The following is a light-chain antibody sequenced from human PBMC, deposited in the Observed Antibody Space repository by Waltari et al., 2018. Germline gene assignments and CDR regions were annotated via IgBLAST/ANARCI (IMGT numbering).Light chain of an antibody. Sequence: QSALTQPASVSGSPGQSITISCPGTTRDVGGYDYVSWYQHHPGRAPKLMIYEVGYRPSGVSNRFYGSKSGNTASLTISGLQAEDEADYYCSSYTSGGTHVFGTGTKATVL. J-gene: IGLJ1*01. CDR2: EVG. V-gene: IGLV2-14*01. CDR3: SSYTSGGTHV. CDR1: TRDVGGYDY.